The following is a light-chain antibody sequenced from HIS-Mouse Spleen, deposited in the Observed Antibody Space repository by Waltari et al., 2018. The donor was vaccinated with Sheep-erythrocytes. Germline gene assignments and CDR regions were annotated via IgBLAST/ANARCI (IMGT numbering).Light chain of an antibody. CDR2: DVS. V-gene: IGLV2-11*01. Sequence: QSALTQPRSVSGSPGQSVTISCTGTSSDVGGYNYVSWYQQHPGKDPKLLIYDVSKRSSGVPCRFSGSKSGNTGSLTISGLQAEDEADYFCCSYAGSYTLVFGGGTKLTVL. CDR1: SSDVGGYNY. CDR3: CSYAGSYTLV. J-gene: IGLJ3*02.